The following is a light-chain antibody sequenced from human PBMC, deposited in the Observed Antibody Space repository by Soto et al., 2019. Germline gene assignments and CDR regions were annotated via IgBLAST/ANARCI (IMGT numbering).Light chain of an antibody. Sequence: DIQMTQSPSSLSASVGDRVTITCRASQSINRFLNWYQQKPGKAPKLLIYAAASLQSGVPSRFSRSGSGTDFTLTISSLQPEDFATYYCQQSYSPPPVTFGQGTRLEIK. CDR1: QSINRF. CDR3: QQSYSPPPVT. CDR2: AAA. J-gene: IGKJ5*01. V-gene: IGKV1-39*01.